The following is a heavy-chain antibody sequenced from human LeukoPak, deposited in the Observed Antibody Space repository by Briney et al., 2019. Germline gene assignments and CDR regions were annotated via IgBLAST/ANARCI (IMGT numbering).Heavy chain of an antibody. CDR1: GFTFSTYW. CDR2: INSDGRST. D-gene: IGHD4-11*01. Sequence: GGSLRLSCAASGFTFSTYWMHWVRQAPGKGLVWVSRINSDGRSTSYAESARGRFTISKDNANNMLYLQMNNLRAEDTAVYYCARGSYDAYSTADYWGQGTLVTVSS. V-gene: IGHV3-74*01. J-gene: IGHJ4*02. CDR3: ARGSYDAYSTADY.